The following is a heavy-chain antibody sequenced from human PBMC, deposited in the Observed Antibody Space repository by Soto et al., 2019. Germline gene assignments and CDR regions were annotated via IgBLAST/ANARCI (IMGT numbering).Heavy chain of an antibody. J-gene: IGHJ6*02. V-gene: IGHV4-31*03. CDR3: ASGPHSPYYYYGMDV. Sequence: SETLSLTCTVSGGSISSGGYYWSWIRQHPGKGLEWIGYIYYSGSTYYNPSLKSRVTISVDTSKNQFSLKLSSVTAADTAVYYCASGPHSPYYYYGMDVWGQGTTVTVSS. CDR2: IYYSGST. CDR1: GGSISSGGYY.